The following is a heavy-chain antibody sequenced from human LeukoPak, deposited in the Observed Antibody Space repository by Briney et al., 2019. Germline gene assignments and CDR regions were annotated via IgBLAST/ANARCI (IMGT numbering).Heavy chain of an antibody. J-gene: IGHJ6*03. V-gene: IGHV1-2*06. CDR3: ARGYSSGWYPNYYYYMDV. CDR1: GYTFTSYG. D-gene: IGHD6-19*01. CDR2: INPNSGGT. Sequence: GASVKVSCKASGYTFTSYGISWVRQAPGQGLEWMGRINPNSGGTNYAQKFQGRVTMTRDTSISTAYMELSRLRSDDTAVYYCARGYSSGWYPNYYYYMDVWGKGTTVTVSS.